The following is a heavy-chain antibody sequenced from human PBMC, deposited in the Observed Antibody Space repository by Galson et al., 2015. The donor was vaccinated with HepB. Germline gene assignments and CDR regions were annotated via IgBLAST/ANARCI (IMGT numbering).Heavy chain of an antibody. V-gene: IGHV3-21*01. D-gene: IGHD3-3*01. Sequence: SLRLSCAASGFTFSSYSMNWVRQAPGKGLEWVSSISSSSSYIYYADSVKGRFTISRDNAKNSLYLQMNSLRAEDTAVYYCASLGRGIFGGVKDYWGQGTLVTVSS. J-gene: IGHJ4*02. CDR1: GFTFSSYS. CDR3: ASLGRGIFGGVKDY. CDR2: ISSSSSYI.